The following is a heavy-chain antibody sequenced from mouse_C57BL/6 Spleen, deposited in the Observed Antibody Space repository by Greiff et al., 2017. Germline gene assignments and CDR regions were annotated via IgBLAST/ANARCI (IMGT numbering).Heavy chain of an antibody. J-gene: IGHJ2*01. V-gene: IGHV1-55*01. CDR2: IYPGSGST. CDR1: GYTFISYW. Sequence: VQLQQPGAELVKPGASVKMSCKASGYTFISYWITWVKQRPGQGLEWVGDIYPGSGSTNYNEKFKSKATLTVDTSSSTAYMQLSSLSSEDSAVYYCASPSYYGSSHWGQGTTLTVSS. D-gene: IGHD1-1*01. CDR3: ASPSYYGSSH.